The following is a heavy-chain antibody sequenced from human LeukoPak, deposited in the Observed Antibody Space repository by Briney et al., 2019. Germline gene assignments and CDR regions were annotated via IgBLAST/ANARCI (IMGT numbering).Heavy chain of an antibody. J-gene: IGHJ4*02. D-gene: IGHD5-18*01. CDR2: IKQDGSEK. V-gene: IGHV3-7*01. CDR3: AREEGYSYGPPGGY. CDR1: GFTFSSYW. Sequence: PGGSLRLSCAASGFTFSSYWMSWVRQAPGKGLEWVANIKQDGSEKYYVDSVKGRFTISRDNAKNSLYLQMNSLRAEDTAVYYCAREEGYSYGPPGGYWGQGTLVTVSS.